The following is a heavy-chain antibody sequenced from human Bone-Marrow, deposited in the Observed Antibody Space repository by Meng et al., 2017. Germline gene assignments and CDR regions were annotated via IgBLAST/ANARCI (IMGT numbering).Heavy chain of an antibody. CDR2: INIYNGIT. CDR1: DYTLTSDG. CDR3: ATRGNPYLDR. V-gene: IGHV1-18*04. J-gene: IGHJ4*02. Sequence: GQVVQFGAEVKKPGASVKVSCKVSDYTLTSDGFSWVRQAPGQGLQWMGWINIYNGITNYGRNFQGRVTLTTDTSTSTGYMELSSLTSDDTAVYYCATRGNPYLDRWGQGTLVTVSS.